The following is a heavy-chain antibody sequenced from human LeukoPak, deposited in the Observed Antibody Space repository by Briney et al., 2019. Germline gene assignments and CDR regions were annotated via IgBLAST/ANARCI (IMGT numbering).Heavy chain of an antibody. D-gene: IGHD3-10*01. Sequence: SETLSLTCAVYGGSFSGYYWSWIRQPPGKGLEWIGEINHSGSTNYNPSLKSRVTISVDTSKNQFSLKLSSVTAADTAVYYCASAIVYGSGSYYLNDYRGQGTLVTVSS. J-gene: IGHJ4*02. V-gene: IGHV4-34*01. CDR2: INHSGST. CDR3: ASAIVYGSGSYYLNDY. CDR1: GGSFSGYY.